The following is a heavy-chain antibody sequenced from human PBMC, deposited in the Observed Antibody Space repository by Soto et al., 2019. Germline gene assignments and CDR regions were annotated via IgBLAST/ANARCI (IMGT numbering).Heavy chain of an antibody. Sequence: SETLSLTCAVYGGSFSGYYWSWIRQPPGKGLEWIGEINHSGSTNYNPPLKSRVTISVDTSKNQFSLKLSSVTAADTAVYYCARSVIAARLHFDYWGQGTLVTVSS. D-gene: IGHD6-6*01. CDR2: INHSGST. V-gene: IGHV4-34*01. CDR1: GGSFSGYY. CDR3: ARSVIAARLHFDY. J-gene: IGHJ4*02.